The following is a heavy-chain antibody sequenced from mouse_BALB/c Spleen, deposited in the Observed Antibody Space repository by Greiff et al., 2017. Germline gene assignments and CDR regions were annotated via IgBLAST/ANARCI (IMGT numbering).Heavy chain of an antibody. CDR1: GFTFSSFG. J-gene: IGHJ1*01. V-gene: IGHV5-17*02. CDR2: ISSGSSTI. CDR3: ARSGLCDWYFDV. D-gene: IGHD3-3*01. Sequence: EVQLVESGGGLVQPGGSRKLSCAASGFTFSSFGMHWVRQAPEKGLEWVAYISSGSSTIYYADTVKGRFTISRDNPKNTLFLQMTSLRSEDTAMYYCARSGLCDWYFDVWGAGTTVTVSS.